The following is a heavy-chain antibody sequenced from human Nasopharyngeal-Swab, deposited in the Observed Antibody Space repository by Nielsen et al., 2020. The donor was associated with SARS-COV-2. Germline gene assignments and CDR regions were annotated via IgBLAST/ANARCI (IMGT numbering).Heavy chain of an antibody. J-gene: IGHJ4*02. Sequence: SLKISCAASGFTFDDYAMHWVRQAPGKGLEWVSGISWNSGSIGYADSVKGRFTISRDNAKNSLYLQMNSLRAEDTAVYYCAREPGLRFDYWGQGTLVTVSS. CDR1: GFTFDDYA. CDR3: AREPGLRFDY. D-gene: IGHD4-17*01. V-gene: IGHV3-9*01. CDR2: ISWNSGSI.